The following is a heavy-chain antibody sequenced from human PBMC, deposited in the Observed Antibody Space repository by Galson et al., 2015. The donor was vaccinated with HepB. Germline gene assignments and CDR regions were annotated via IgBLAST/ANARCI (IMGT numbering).Heavy chain of an antibody. CDR2: ISSSSSTI. J-gene: IGHJ4*02. CDR3: ARDRGHSAQWLGPHKY. V-gene: IGHV3-48*02. CDR1: GFTFSSYS. D-gene: IGHD6-19*01. Sequence: SLRLSCAASGFTFSSYSMNWVRQAPGKGLEWVSYISSSSSTIYYADSVKGRFTISRDNAKNSLYLQMNSLRDEDTAVYYCARDRGHSAQWLGPHKYWGQGTLVTVSS.